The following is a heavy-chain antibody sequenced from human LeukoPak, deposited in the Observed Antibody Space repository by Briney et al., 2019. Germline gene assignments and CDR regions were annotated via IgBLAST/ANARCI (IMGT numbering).Heavy chain of an antibody. J-gene: IGHJ4*02. CDR3: AKDYTTVTPYYFDY. D-gene: IGHD4-17*01. Sequence: GGSLRLSCAASGFTFSSYGMHWVRQAPGKGLEWVAVISYDGGNKYYADSVKGRFTISRDNSKNTLYLQMNSLRAEDTAVYYCAKDYTTVTPYYFDYWGQGTLVTVSS. CDR2: ISYDGGNK. V-gene: IGHV3-30*18. CDR1: GFTFSSYG.